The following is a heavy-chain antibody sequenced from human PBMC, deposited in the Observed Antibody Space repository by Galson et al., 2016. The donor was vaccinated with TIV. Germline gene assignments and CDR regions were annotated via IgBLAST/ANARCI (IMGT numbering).Heavy chain of an antibody. CDR2: IIPLFGAT. D-gene: IGHD5-18*01. J-gene: IGHJ2*01. Sequence: SVKVSCKASGVIFTNYAISWVRQVPGQGLEWMGRIIPLFGATKYAQKFQDRVTLTTDTSTNTAYMELRSLTSDDTAVYYCARSGYTYGLIGLPSSYWYFDRWGRGTLVTVSS. CDR1: GVIFTNYA. V-gene: IGHV1-69*05. CDR3: ARSGYTYGLIGLPSSYWYFDR.